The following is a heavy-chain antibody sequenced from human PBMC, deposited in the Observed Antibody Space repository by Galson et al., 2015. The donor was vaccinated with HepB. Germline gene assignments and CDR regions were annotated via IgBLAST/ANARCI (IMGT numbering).Heavy chain of an antibody. CDR2: ITPSGDNT. V-gene: IGHV3-23*01. Sequence: SLRLSCAASGFTFRNYAMSWVRQAPGKGLEWVSAITPSGDNTYSADSVKGRFTISRDNSKNTLFLQKTGLTADDTAIYYCARPLVLNGRFNPGVGPFHIWGHGTMVTVSA. CDR1: GFTFRNYA. CDR3: ARPLVLNGRFNPGVGPFHI. J-gene: IGHJ3*02. D-gene: IGHD2-8*01.